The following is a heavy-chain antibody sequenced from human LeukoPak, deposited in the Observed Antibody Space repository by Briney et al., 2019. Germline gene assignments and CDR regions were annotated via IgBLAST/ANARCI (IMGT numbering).Heavy chain of an antibody. Sequence: GGSLRLSCTASGFASSSYSMNWVRQAPGKGLEWVSSISSISTYIYYADSVKGRFTISRDNAKNSLYLQMNSLRAEDTAVYYCARGLFYSSSWNLDYWGQGTLVTVSS. CDR3: ARGLFYSSSWNLDY. CDR2: ISSISTYI. V-gene: IGHV3-21*04. J-gene: IGHJ4*02. D-gene: IGHD6-13*01. CDR1: GFASSSYS.